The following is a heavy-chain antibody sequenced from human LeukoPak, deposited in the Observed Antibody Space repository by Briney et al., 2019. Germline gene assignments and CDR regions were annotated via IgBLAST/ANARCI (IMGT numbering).Heavy chain of an antibody. J-gene: IGHJ4*02. CDR2: IFHSGST. CDR3: ASTPTNYYGSGSYNFDS. V-gene: IGHV4-38-2*02. CDR1: GYSISSGYY. Sequence: PSETLSLTCTVSGYSISSGYYWGWIRQPPGKGLEWIGSIFHSGSTYYNPSLKSRVTISVDTSKNQFSLKLSSVTAADTAMYYCASTPTNYYGSGSYNFDSWGQGTLVTVSS. D-gene: IGHD3-10*01.